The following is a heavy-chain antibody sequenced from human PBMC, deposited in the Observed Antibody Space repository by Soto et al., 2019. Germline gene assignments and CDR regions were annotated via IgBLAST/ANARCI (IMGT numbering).Heavy chain of an antibody. J-gene: IGHJ4*02. CDR1: GFTFSSYA. CDR2: ISGSGGST. D-gene: IGHD3-10*01. Sequence: GGSLRLSCAASGFTFSSYAMSWVRQAPGKGREWVSAISGSGGSTYYADSVKGRFTISRDNSKNTLYLQMNSLRAEDTAVYYCAKVRHYYGSGSYYYFDYWGQGTLVTVSS. CDR3: AKVRHYYGSGSYYYFDY. V-gene: IGHV3-23*01.